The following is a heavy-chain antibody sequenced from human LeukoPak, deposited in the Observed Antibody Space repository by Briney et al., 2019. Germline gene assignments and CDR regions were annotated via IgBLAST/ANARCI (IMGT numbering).Heavy chain of an antibody. Sequence: SETLSLTCTVSGGSISSSSYYWGWIRQPPGKGLEWIGSIYYSGSTYYNPSLKSRVTISVDTAKNQFSLKLSSVTAADTAVHYCARYIISMVRGVTLVDYWGQGTLVTVSS. V-gene: IGHV4-39*07. CDR2: IYYSGST. CDR3: ARYIISMVRGVTLVDY. J-gene: IGHJ4*02. D-gene: IGHD3-10*01. CDR1: GGSISSSSYY.